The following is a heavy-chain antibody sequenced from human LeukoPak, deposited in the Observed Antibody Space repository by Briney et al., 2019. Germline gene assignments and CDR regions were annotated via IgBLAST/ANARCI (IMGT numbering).Heavy chain of an antibody. CDR2: ISAYNGNT. Sequence: GASVKVSCKASGYTFTSYYMHWVRQAPGQGREWMGWISAYNGNTNYAQKLQGRVTMTTDTSTSTAYMELRSLRSDDTAVYYCAQANYYDSSGYYEYWGQGTLVTVSS. J-gene: IGHJ4*02. CDR1: GYTFTSYY. D-gene: IGHD3-22*01. CDR3: AQANYYDSSGYYEY. V-gene: IGHV1-18*04.